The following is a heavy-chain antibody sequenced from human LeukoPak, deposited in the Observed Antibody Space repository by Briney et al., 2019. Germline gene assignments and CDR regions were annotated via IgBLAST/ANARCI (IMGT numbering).Heavy chain of an antibody. Sequence: TLSFTCTVSGGSISSNNYYWSWIRQHPGKGLEWIGYIYYSGSTYYNPSLKSRVTISVDTSKNQFSLKLSSVTAADTAVCYCAREVTVYGSGSYFSSGAFDIWGQGTMVTVSS. CDR1: GGSISSNNYY. D-gene: IGHD3-10*01. J-gene: IGHJ3*02. CDR2: IYYSGST. V-gene: IGHV4-31*03. CDR3: AREVTVYGSGSYFSSGAFDI.